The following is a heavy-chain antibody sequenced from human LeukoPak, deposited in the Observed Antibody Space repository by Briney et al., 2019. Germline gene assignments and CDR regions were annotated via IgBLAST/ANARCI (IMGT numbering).Heavy chain of an antibody. V-gene: IGHV3-48*02. D-gene: IGHD3-10*01. CDR1: GFTFSSYS. Sequence: PGGSLRLSCAASGFTFSSYSMNWVRQAPGKGLEWVSYISTTSSLIYYADSVRGRFSISRDNAKNSLYLQMNSLRDEDTAVYYCARVVSYYGSSYRLLDLWGRGTLVTVSS. J-gene: IGHJ2*01. CDR2: ISTTSSLI. CDR3: ARVVSYYGSSYRLLDL.